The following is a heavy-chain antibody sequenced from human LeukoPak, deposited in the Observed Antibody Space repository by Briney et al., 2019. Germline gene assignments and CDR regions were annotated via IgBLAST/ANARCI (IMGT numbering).Heavy chain of an antibody. J-gene: IGHJ4*02. Sequence: SETLSLTCTVSGGSISSSSYYWGWIRKPPGKGLEWIGSIYYSGSTYYNPSLKSRVTISVDTSKNQFSLKLSSVTAADTAVYYCARHLPPWFGYQFDYWGQGTLVTVSS. D-gene: IGHD3-10*01. CDR2: IYYSGST. V-gene: IGHV4-39*01. CDR1: GGSISSSSYY. CDR3: ARHLPPWFGYQFDY.